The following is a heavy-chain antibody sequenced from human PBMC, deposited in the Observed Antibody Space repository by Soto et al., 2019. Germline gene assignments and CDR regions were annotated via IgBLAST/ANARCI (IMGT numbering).Heavy chain of an antibody. J-gene: IGHJ6*04. D-gene: IGHD2-21*01. V-gene: IGHV1-2*04. CDR1: GYTFTGYY. Sequence: ASVKVSCKASGYTFTGYYMHWVRQAPGQGLEWMGWINPNSGGTNYAQKFQGWVTMTRDTSISTAYMELSRLRSDDTAVYYCARAIESEVGGYGGNLGTNYGMDVWGKGTTVTVS. CDR2: INPNSGGT. CDR3: ARAIESEVGGYGGNLGTNYGMDV.